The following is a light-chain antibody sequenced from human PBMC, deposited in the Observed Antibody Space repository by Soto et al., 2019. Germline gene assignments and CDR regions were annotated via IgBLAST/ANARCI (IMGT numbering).Light chain of an antibody. CDR2: DAS. Sequence: EFVLTQSPGTLSLSPGERATLSCRASQTVRNNYLAWYQQKPGQAPRLLIYDASSRATGIPDRFSGSGSGTDFTLTISSLEPEDFAVYYCQQYGSSPPRTFGQGTKVDIK. V-gene: IGKV3-20*01. CDR1: QTVRNNY. CDR3: QQYGSSPPRT. J-gene: IGKJ1*01.